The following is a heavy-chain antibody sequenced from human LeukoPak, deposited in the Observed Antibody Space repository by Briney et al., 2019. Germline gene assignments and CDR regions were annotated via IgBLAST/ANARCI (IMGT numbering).Heavy chain of an antibody. V-gene: IGHV1-69*04. D-gene: IGHD2-2*02. Sequence: ASVKVSCKASGYTFTGYYMHWVRQAPGQGLEWMGRIIPILGIANYAQMFQGRVTITADKSTSTAYMELSSLRSEDTAVYYCARGRSGVPAAIRRVDYWGQGTLVTVSS. CDR1: GYTFTGYY. CDR3: ARGRSGVPAAIRRVDY. CDR2: IIPILGIA. J-gene: IGHJ4*02.